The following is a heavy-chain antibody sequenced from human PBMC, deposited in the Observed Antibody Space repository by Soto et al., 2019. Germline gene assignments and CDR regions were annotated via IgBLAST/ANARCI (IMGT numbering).Heavy chain of an antibody. CDR2: IYYSGST. J-gene: IGHJ5*02. CDR1: GGSISSSSYY. D-gene: IGHD6-19*01. V-gene: IGHV4-39*01. CDR3: ARRIKQWLVNDWFDP. Sequence: QLQLQESGPGLVKPSETLSLICTVSGGSISSSSYYWGWIRQPPGKGLEWIGSIYYSGSTYYNPSLKSRVTISVDTSKNQFSLKLSSVTAADTAVYYCARRIKQWLVNDWFDPWGQGTLVTVSS.